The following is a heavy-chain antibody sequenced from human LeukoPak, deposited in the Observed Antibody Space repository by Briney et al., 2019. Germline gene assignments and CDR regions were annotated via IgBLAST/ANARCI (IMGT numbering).Heavy chain of an antibody. J-gene: IGHJ4*02. V-gene: IGHV1-46*02. CDR2: ITSTGTTT. D-gene: IGHD3-16*01. CDR1: GYNXNTYH. CDR3: ATEYVRTHYFDW. Sequence: ASVRVSCQASGYNXNTYHMHGVRQAPGQGLEWMGIITSTGTTTICAQKFQGRVTMTRDTSTSTVYMDLTSLRSDDMAVYYCATEYVRTHYFDWWGQGTLVTVSS.